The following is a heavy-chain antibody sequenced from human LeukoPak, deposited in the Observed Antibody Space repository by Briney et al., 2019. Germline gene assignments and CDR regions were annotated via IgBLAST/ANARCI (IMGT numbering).Heavy chain of an antibody. CDR2: VVHSGST. CDR1: GGSISSNKC. J-gene: IGHJ4*02. D-gene: IGHD3-10*01. CDR3: ARGRGSGSYYIGLFDY. V-gene: IGHV4-4*02. Sequence: SETLSLTCAVSGGSISSNKCWSWLRQAPGKGLEWLGEVVHSGSTNYNPSLKSRVTISVDTSKNQFSLKMSSVTAADTAVYYCARGRGSGSYYIGLFDYWGQGSLVTVSS.